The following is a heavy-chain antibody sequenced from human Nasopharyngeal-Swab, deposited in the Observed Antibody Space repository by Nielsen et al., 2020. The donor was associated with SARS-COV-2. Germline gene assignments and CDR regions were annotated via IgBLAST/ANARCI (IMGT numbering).Heavy chain of an antibody. V-gene: IGHV3-23*01. CDR2: ISELGSAI. J-gene: IGHJ4*02. Sequence: GGSLRLSCAASGFSITTYGMTWARQAPGKGLEWVSGISELGSAIYHADSVRGRFSISRDTSKDTVYLQMNTVRAEDTGLYYCARGLTGHIVQWIPSPYWGQGTLVTVSS. CDR1: GFSITTYG. CDR3: ARGLTGHIVQWIPSPY. D-gene: IGHD1-14*01.